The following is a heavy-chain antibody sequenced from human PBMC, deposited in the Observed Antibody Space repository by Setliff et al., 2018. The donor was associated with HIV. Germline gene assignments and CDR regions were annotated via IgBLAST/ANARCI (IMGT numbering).Heavy chain of an antibody. CDR3: ARYWQQLGAYAFDI. Sequence: PSETLSLTCTVFGGSISSDYWSWIRQPPGQGLEWLGYIYYSGSTNYNPSLKSRVTISVDTSKNQFSLKLSSVTAADTAVYYCARYWQQLGAYAFDIWGQGAMVTVS. V-gene: IGHV4-59*01. J-gene: IGHJ3*02. CDR1: GGSISSDY. D-gene: IGHD6-13*01. CDR2: IYYSGST.